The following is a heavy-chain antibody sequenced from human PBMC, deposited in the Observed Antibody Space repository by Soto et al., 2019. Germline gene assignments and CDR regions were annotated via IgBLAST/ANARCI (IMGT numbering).Heavy chain of an antibody. J-gene: IGHJ6*03. CDR3: AKAFYSSSSPLPLYYYYSYIDV. CDR1: GFTFSSYA. V-gene: IGHV3-23*01. D-gene: IGHD6-6*01. CDR2: ISGSGGST. Sequence: PGGSLRLSCAASGFTFSSYAVSWVRQAPGKGLEWVSAISGSGGSTYYADSVKGRFTISRDNSKNTLYLQMNSLRAEDTAVYYCAKAFYSSSSPLPLYYYYSYIDVWGKGNTGTVPS.